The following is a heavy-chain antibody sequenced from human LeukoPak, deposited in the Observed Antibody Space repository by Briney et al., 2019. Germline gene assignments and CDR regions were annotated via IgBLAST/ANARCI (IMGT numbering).Heavy chain of an antibody. Sequence: GGSLRLSCAASGFTFISYAIHWVRQALGKGLEWVAVISFHGTDTFYADSVKGRFTISRDNSKNTLYLQMNSLRAEDTAVYYCARAPTYDFWSGYYFNYWGQGTLVTVSS. V-gene: IGHV3-30*04. CDR3: ARAPTYDFWSGYYFNY. J-gene: IGHJ4*02. D-gene: IGHD3-3*01. CDR1: GFTFISYA. CDR2: ISFHGTDT.